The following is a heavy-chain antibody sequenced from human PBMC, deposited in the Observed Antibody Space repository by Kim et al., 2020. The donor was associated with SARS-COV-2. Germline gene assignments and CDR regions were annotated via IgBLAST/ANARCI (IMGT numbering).Heavy chain of an antibody. CDR2: IWYDGSNK. J-gene: IGHJ4*02. CDR1: GFTFSSYA. D-gene: IGHD5-18*01. CDR3: AKAKSGYSYGYYFDY. Sequence: GGSLRLSCAASGFTFSSYAMHWVRQAPGKGLEWVAVIWYDGSNKYYADSVKGRFTISRDNSKNTLYLQMNSLRAEDTAVYYCAKAKSGYSYGYYFDYWGQGTLVTVSS. V-gene: IGHV3-33*06.